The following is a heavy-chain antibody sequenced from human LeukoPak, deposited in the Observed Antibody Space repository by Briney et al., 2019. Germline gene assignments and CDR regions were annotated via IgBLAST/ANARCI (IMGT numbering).Heavy chain of an antibody. D-gene: IGHD6-13*01. V-gene: IGHV3-23*01. CDR3: TRHSRHSIAAADFYYYYMDV. Sequence: GGSLRLSCAASGFTFSSYAMSWVRQAPGKGLEWVSAISGSGGITSYADSVKGRFTISRDNSKNTLYLQMNTLRAEDTAVYYCTRHSRHSIAAADFYYYYMDVWGKRPRSPST. CDR2: ISGSGGIT. CDR1: GFTFSSYA. J-gene: IGHJ6*03.